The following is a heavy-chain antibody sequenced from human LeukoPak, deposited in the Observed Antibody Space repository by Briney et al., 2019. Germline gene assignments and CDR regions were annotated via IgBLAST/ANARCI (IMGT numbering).Heavy chain of an antibody. Sequence: SETLSLTCTVSGGSISSYYWSWIRQPPGKGLEWIGYIYYSGSTNYNPSLKSRVTISVDTSKSQFSLKLSSVTAADTAVYYCARGPNLYYDILTGYSPGFDPWGQGTLVTVSS. J-gene: IGHJ5*02. CDR3: ARGPNLYYDILTGYSPGFDP. D-gene: IGHD3-9*01. CDR2: IYYSGST. CDR1: GGSISSYY. V-gene: IGHV4-59*01.